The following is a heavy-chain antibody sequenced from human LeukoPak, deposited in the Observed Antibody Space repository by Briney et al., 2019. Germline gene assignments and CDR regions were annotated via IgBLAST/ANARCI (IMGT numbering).Heavy chain of an antibody. Sequence: GGSLRLSCAASGFTFSTYAMSWVREAPARGLEWVSSLGGNGDTFYADSVKGQFTLSRDDSRNTVYLQLNNLRVEDTAVYYCAKANWVSNADAVSWGQGTVVTVSS. CDR2: LGGNGDT. CDR3: AKANWVSNADAVS. CDR1: GFTFSTYA. J-gene: IGHJ4*02. V-gene: IGHV3-23*01. D-gene: IGHD1-1*01.